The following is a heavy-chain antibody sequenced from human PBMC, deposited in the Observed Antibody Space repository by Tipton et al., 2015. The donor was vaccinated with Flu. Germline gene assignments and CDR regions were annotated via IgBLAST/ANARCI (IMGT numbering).Heavy chain of an antibody. J-gene: IGHJ6*02. CDR1: GFTVSSNY. D-gene: IGHD3-16*02. V-gene: IGHV3-53*01. Sequence: GSLRLSCAASGFTVSSNYMTWVRQAPGKGLEWISLIYSAGSTYYADSVKGRFTISRDNSKNTVFLQMNTLRAEDTAVYYCARVLSSEYYYGMDVWGQGTTVTVSS. CDR3: ARVLSSEYYYGMDV. CDR2: IYSAGST.